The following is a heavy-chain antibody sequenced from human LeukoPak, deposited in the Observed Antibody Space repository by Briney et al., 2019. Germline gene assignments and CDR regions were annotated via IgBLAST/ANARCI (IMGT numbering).Heavy chain of an antibody. V-gene: IGHV5-51*01. CDR3: ARTSYYDFWSGYYGFDP. CDR2: IYPGDSDT. Sequence: GESLKISFKGSGYSFTSYWIGWVRQMPGKGLEWMGIIYPGDSDTRYSPSFQGQVTISADKSISTAYLQWSSLKASDTAMYYCARTSYYDFWSGYYGFDPWGQGTLVTVSS. J-gene: IGHJ5*02. CDR1: GYSFTSYW. D-gene: IGHD3-3*01.